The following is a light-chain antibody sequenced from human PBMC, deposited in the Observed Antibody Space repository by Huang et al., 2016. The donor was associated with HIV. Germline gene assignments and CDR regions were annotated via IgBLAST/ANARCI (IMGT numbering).Light chain of an antibody. CDR2: AAS. J-gene: IGKJ4*01. Sequence: DIQMTQSPSSLSASVGDRISIPCRACQTISTFLNCYQQQPGKAPKLLIYAASNVQRWVSAGFSGTGSGTHFTLTVTGLPPDDFATYFCQQTSSVPLTFGGGTRVE. CDR3: QQTSSVPLT. CDR1: QTISTF. V-gene: IGKV1-39*01.